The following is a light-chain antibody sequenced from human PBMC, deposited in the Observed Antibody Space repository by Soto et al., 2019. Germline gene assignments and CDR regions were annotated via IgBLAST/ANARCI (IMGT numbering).Light chain of an antibody. CDR3: QQYNSYST. CDR2: GAS. CDR1: QSISNN. Sequence: EIVLTQSPATLPLSPGERATLSCRASQSISNNLAWYQQKPGQAPRLLIYGASSRATGIPDRFSGSGSGTEFTLTISSLQPDDFATYYCQQYNSYSTFGQGTKVDIK. J-gene: IGKJ1*01. V-gene: IGKV3D-15*01.